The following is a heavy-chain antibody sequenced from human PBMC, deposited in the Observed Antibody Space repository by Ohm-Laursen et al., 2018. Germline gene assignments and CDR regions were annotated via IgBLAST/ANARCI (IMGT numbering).Heavy chain of an antibody. Sequence: GSLRLSCTASGFTFDDYGMSWVRQAPGKGLEWVSGISKNVASTGYADSVKGRFTISRDNAKNSLYLQMNSLRVEDTALYHCVRDGTGGTYLADYWGQGTLVTVSS. CDR1: GFTFDDYG. CDR2: ISKNVAST. D-gene: IGHD1-26*01. CDR3: VRDGTGGTYLADY. J-gene: IGHJ4*02. V-gene: IGHV3-20*01.